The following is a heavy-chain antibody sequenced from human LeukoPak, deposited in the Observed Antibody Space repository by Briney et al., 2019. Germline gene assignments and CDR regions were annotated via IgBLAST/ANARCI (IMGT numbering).Heavy chain of an antibody. CDR2: VYYDGTS. CDR1: GASINSHSYY. V-gene: IGHV4-39*01. Sequence: SETPSLTCTVSGASINSHSYYWGWIRQAPGKGLEWIGSVYYDGTSYSNPSLTSRAAVFVDTSRDQFSLDLSFVTAADTALYYCVRHISTNTGYFDSCGQGILVSVSS. CDR3: VRHISTNTGYFDS. D-gene: IGHD2/OR15-2a*01. J-gene: IGHJ4*02.